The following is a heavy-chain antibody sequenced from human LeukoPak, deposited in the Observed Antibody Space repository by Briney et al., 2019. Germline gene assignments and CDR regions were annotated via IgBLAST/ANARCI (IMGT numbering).Heavy chain of an antibody. J-gene: IGHJ4*02. D-gene: IGHD2-15*01. V-gene: IGHV4-4*02. CDR1: GGSISSSNW. Sequence: PSETLSLTCAVSGGSISSSNWWSWVRQPPGKGLEWIGEIYHSGSTNYNPSLKSRVTISVDKSKNQFSLKLSSVTAADTAVYYCAVGFCSGGSCYSRGLGDYWGQGTLVTASS. CDR3: AVGFCSGGSCYSRGLGDY. CDR2: IYHSGST.